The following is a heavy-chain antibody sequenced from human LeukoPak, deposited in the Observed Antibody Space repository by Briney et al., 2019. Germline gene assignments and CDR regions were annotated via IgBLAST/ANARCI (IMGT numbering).Heavy chain of an antibody. CDR3: ARDVDTSSHSSQLDP. J-gene: IGHJ5*02. Sequence: GGSLRLSCATAGFTFSTFGIHWVRQTPGKGLEWAAAIQSDGSKQYYGDSVKGRFTISRDSSKNTVYMQMNSLRDEDTAVYYCARDVDTSSHSSQLDPWGQGTLVTVSS. D-gene: IGHD5-18*01. CDR2: IQSDGSKQ. V-gene: IGHV3-33*01. CDR1: GFTFSTFG.